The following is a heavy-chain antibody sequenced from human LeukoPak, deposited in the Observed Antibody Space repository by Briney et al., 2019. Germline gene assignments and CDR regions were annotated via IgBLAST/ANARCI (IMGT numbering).Heavy chain of an antibody. D-gene: IGHD7-27*01. J-gene: IGHJ4*02. CDR2: ISPSGGCT. CDR3: AQDLAWGAFDH. CDR1: GFTFSSYG. Sequence: GGSLRLSCAASGFTFSSYGMNWVRQAPGKGLEWVSGISPSGGCTYYADSVKVRFTISRDDSKNTLSLQMNSLRVEDTAVYYCAQDLAWGAFDHWGQGTLVTVSS. V-gene: IGHV3-23*01.